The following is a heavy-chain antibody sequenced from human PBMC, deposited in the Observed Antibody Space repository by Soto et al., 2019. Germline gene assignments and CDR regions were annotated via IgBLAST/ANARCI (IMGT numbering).Heavy chain of an antibody. CDR1: GGTFSSYA. Sequence: GASVKVSCKASGGTFSSYAISWVRQAPGQGLEWMGGIIPIFGTANYAQKFQGRVTITADESTSTAYMELSSLRSEDTAVYYCARDHAYCGGDCYSGIPWFDPWGQGTLVTVYS. J-gene: IGHJ5*02. V-gene: IGHV1-69*13. CDR2: IIPIFGTA. D-gene: IGHD2-21*02. CDR3: ARDHAYCGGDCYSGIPWFDP.